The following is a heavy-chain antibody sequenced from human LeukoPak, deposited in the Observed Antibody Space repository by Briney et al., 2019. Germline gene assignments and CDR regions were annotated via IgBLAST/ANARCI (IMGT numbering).Heavy chain of an antibody. V-gene: IGHV1-2*02. CDR2: INPNSGGT. J-gene: IGHJ4*02. CDR1: GYTFTGYY. Sequence: GASVKVSCKASGYTFTGYYMHWVRQAPGQGLEWMGWINPNSGGTNYAQKFQGRVTMTRDTSISTAYMELSRLRSDDTAVYYCARAHYSSGWYFDYWGQGTLVTVSS. D-gene: IGHD6-19*01. CDR3: ARAHYSSGWYFDY.